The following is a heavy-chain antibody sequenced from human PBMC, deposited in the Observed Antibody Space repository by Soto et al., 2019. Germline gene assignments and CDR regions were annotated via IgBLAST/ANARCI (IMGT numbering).Heavy chain of an antibody. CDR3: AAEGIAARPLRFDP. J-gene: IGHJ5*02. Sequence: SVQVSCKASGFTFTSSAVQWVRQARGQRLEWIGWIVVGSGNTNYAQKFQERVTITRDMSTSTAYMELSSLRSEDTAVYYCAAEGIAARPLRFDPWGQGTLVTVYS. D-gene: IGHD6-13*01. CDR1: GFTFTSSA. V-gene: IGHV1-58*01. CDR2: IVVGSGNT.